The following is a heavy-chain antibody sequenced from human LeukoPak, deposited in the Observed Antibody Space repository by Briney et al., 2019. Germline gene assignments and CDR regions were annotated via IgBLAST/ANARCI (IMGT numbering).Heavy chain of an antibody. Sequence: PGGPLRLSCAASVFTFCTYWMHWVRQSRGKGLVWVSRMSSYGRNEIYADSVEGRITLSRDSANNTPFLQMNSLSGDDTAVYYCAREWALPGAYYMDVWGKGTTVTVSS. V-gene: IGHV3-74*01. CDR3: AREWALPGAYYMDV. CDR1: VFTFCTYW. D-gene: IGHD7-27*01. J-gene: IGHJ6*03. CDR2: MSSYGRNE.